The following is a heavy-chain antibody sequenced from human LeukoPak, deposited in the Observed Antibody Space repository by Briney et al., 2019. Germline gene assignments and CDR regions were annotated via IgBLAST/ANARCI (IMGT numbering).Heavy chain of an antibody. CDR1: GGSISSGSYY. J-gene: IGHJ6*03. CDR3: ARATSCYFYYMDV. V-gene: IGHV4-61*02. D-gene: IGHD2-2*01. CDR2: IYTSGST. Sequence: PSETLSLTCTVSGGSISSGSYYWSWFRQPAEKGLEWIGRIYTSGSTYYNPSLKSRVTISADTSKNQFSLNVSSVTAADTAVYYCARATSCYFYYMDVWGKGTTVTISS.